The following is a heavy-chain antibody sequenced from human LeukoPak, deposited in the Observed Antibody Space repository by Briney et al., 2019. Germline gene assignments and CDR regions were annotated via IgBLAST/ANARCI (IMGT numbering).Heavy chain of an antibody. Sequence: SETLSLTCTVSGGSISSSNYYWGWIRQPPGKGLEWIGSIYYSGSPYYNPSLKSRVTISVDTSKNQFSLKLSSVTAADTAVYYCARGGVYGSGGYYFDYWGQGTLVTVSS. CDR2: IYYSGSP. D-gene: IGHD3-10*01. CDR1: GGSISSSNYY. V-gene: IGHV4-39*07. CDR3: ARGGVYGSGGYYFDY. J-gene: IGHJ4*02.